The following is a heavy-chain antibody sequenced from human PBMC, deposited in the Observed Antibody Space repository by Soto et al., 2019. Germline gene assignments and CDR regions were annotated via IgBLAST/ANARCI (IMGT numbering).Heavy chain of an antibody. D-gene: IGHD5-12*01. CDR1: GYTFTSYD. V-gene: IGHV1-8*01. J-gene: IGHJ6*03. CDR2: MNPNSGNT. Sequence: ASVKVSCKASGYTFTSYDINWVRQATGQGLEWMGWMNPNSGNTGYAQKFQGRVTMTRNTSISTAYMELSSLRSEDTAVYYCARGGYSGYDFGPHYYYYYMDVWGKGTTVTVSS. CDR3: ARGGYSGYDFGPHYYYYYMDV.